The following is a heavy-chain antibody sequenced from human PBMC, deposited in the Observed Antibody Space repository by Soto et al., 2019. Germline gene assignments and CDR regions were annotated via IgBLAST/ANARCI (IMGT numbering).Heavy chain of an antibody. CDR3: VRRGPVLLWFGEPIGGGAFDI. Sequence: QLQLQESGPGLVKPSETLSLTCTVSGGSISSSSYYWGWIRQPPGKGLEWIGSIYYSGSTYYNPSLKSRVTISVDTSKNQFSLKLSSVTAADTAVYYCVRRGPVLLWFGEPIGGGAFDIWGQGTMVTVSS. CDR1: GGSISSSSYY. V-gene: IGHV4-39*01. J-gene: IGHJ3*02. D-gene: IGHD3-10*01. CDR2: IYYSGST.